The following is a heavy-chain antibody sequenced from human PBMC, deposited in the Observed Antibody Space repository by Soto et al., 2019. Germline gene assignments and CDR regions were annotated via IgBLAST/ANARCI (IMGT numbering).Heavy chain of an antibody. CDR1: GFTFSSYS. CDR2: ISSSSSYI. D-gene: IGHD3-22*01. Sequence: PGGSVRLSCAASGFTFSSYSMNWVRQAPGKGLEWVSSISSSSSYIYYADSVKGRFTISRDNAKNSLYLQMNSLRAEDTAVYYCARSYGETYYYDSSGYLFDYWGQGTLVTVSS. J-gene: IGHJ4*02. V-gene: IGHV3-21*01. CDR3: ARSYGETYYYDSSGYLFDY.